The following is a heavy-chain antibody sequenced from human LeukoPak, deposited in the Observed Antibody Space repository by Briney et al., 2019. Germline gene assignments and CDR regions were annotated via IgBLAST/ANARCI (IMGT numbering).Heavy chain of an antibody. V-gene: IGHV4-38-2*02. CDR2: IYHSGRT. CDR3: ARSSSGWSSFDY. D-gene: IGHD6-19*01. CDR1: GYSISSGYY. J-gene: IGHJ4*02. Sequence: SSETLSLTCTVSGYSISSGYYWGWIRQPPGKGLEWIGSIYHSGRTFYNPSLKSRVTISVDTSKNQFSLKLSSVTAADTAVYYCARSSSGWSSFDYWGQGTLVTVSS.